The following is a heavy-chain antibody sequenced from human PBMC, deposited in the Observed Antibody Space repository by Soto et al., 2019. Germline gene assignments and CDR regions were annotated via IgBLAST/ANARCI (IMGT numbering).Heavy chain of an antibody. CDR3: AKGPTVFGAVISFDYYYGMYV. CDR1: GFTFSTSA. D-gene: IGHD3-3*01. CDR2: ISGSGVGT. J-gene: IGHJ6*02. V-gene: IGHV3-23*01. Sequence: PGGSLRLSCTASGFTFSTSAMSWVRQAPGRGLEWVSGISGSGVGTYYADSVKGRFTISRDNSKNTLYLQLSGLRAEDAAVYYCAKGPTVFGAVISFDYYYGMYVWGQGTLVTVSS.